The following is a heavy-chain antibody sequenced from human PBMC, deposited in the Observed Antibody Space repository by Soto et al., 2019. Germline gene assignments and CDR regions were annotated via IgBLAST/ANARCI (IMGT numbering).Heavy chain of an antibody. J-gene: IGHJ4*02. CDR3: AKEYSTSFDY. D-gene: IGHD6-6*01. V-gene: IGHV3-23*01. CDR1: GFTFSSHS. CDR2: ISAGGSNT. Sequence: GGSLRLSCAASGFTFSSHSINWVRQAPGKGLEWVSAISAGGSNTNYADSVKGRFTISSDNSKNTLYLQMNGLRADDTAAYYCAKEYSTSFDYWGQGTPVTVSS.